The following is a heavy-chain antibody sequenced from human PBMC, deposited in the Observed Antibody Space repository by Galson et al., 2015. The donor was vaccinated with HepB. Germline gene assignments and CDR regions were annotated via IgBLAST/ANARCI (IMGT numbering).Heavy chain of an antibody. D-gene: IGHD3-16*01. CDR2: IYPGDSDT. J-gene: IGHJ4*02. Sequence: QSGAEVKKPGESLKISCKGSGYSFTSYWIGWVRQMPGKGLEWMGIIYPGDSDTRYSPSFQGQVTISADKSISTTYLQWSSLKASDTAMYYCARQAAGGSGGIRLYYVDYWGQGTLVTVSS. CDR1: GYSFTSYW. V-gene: IGHV5-51*01. CDR3: ARQAAGGSGGIRLYYVDY.